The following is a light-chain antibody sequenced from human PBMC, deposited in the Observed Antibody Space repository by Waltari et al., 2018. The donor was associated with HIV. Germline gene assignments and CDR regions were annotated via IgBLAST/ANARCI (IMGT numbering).Light chain of an antibody. J-gene: IGLJ2*01. CDR3: SAWDVTLNGLV. CDR1: RSNIGSRS. CDR2: SNT. V-gene: IGLV1-44*01. Sequence: QSLLTQSPPASGPPGQRVNISCFGTRSNIGSRSVNWYQHFPGTPPKLLIFSNTERPSGVPDRCSGSKSGTSASLAISGLHSQDEADYYCSAWDVTLNGLVFGGGTRLSVL.